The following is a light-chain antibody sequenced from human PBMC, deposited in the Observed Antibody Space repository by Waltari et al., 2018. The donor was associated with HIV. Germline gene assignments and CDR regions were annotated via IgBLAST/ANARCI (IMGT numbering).Light chain of an antibody. V-gene: IGKV1-39*01. CDR1: QSISSY. Sequence: DIQMTQSPSSLSASVGDSVTITCRASQSISSYLNWYQQKPGKAPTLLISAASSLESGVPSRFSGSRAGTDCTLIISGLQPEDFATYFCQQTFDGPRTFGGGTKVEI. CDR2: AAS. J-gene: IGKJ4*01. CDR3: QQTFDGPRT.